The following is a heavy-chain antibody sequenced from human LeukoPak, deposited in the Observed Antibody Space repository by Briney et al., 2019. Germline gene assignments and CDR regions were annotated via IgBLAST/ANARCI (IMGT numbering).Heavy chain of an antibody. CDR2: IYYSGST. CDR1: GGSISSYY. D-gene: IGHD2-2*01. J-gene: IGHJ4*02. Sequence: SETLSLTCTVSGGSISSYYWSWIRQPPGKGLEWIGYIYYSGSTNYNPSLKSRVTISVDTSKNQFSLKLSSVTAADTVVYYCARAGGYCSSTSCYEYFDYWGQGTLVTVSS. CDR3: ARAGGYCSSTSCYEYFDY. V-gene: IGHV4-59*01.